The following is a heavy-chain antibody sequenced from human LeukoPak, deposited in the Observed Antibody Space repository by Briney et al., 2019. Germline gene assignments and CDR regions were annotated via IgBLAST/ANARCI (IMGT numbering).Heavy chain of an antibody. V-gene: IGHV3-23*01. CDR2: ISGSGGST. D-gene: IGHD3-22*01. Sequence: GGSLRLSCAASGFTFSSYAMSWVRQAPGKGLEWVSAISGSGGSTYYADSVKGRFTISRDNSKNTLYLQMNSQRAEDTAVYYCAKNTRSFYYDSSGYFDYWGQGTLVTVSS. CDR3: AKNTRSFYYDSSGYFDY. CDR1: GFTFSSYA. J-gene: IGHJ4*02.